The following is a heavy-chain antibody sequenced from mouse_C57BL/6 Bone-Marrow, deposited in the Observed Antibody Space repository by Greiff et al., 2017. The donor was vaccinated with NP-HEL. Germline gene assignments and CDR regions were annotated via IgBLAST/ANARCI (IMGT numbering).Heavy chain of an antibody. CDR2: IDPSDSYT. J-gene: IGHJ2*01. Sequence: QVQLKQPGAELVKPGASVKLSCKASGYTFTSYWMPWVKQRPGQGLEWIGEIDPSDSYTNYNQKFKGKATLTVDTSSTTAYMQLSSLTSEDSAVYYCARGGIYYDLYYFDYWGQGTTLTVSS. CDR1: GYTFTSYW. D-gene: IGHD2-4*01. V-gene: IGHV1-50*01. CDR3: ARGGIYYDLYYFDY.